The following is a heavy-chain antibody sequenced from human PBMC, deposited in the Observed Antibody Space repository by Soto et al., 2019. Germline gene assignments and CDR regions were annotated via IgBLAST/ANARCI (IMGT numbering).Heavy chain of an antibody. D-gene: IGHD6-13*01. J-gene: IGHJ3*02. CDR3: ARHMSSWRGDAFDI. CDR2: IYYSGST. Sequence: QLQLQESGPGLVKPSETLSLTCTVSGGSISSGSYYWGWIRQPPGKGLEWIGSIYYSGSTYYNPSLKSRVTISVDTSKNQFSLKLSSVTAADTAVYYCARHMSSWRGDAFDIWGQGTMVTVSS. CDR1: GGSISSGSYY. V-gene: IGHV4-39*01.